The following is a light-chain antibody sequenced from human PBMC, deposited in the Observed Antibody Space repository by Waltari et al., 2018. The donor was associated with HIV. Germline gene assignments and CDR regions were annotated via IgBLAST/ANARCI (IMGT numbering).Light chain of an antibody. V-gene: IGLV2-23*02. Sequence: QSALTQPASVSGSPGQSITISCTGTSSDVGSYNLVSWYQQNPDKAPKLMIYEVSKRPSGVSNRFSGSKAGNPASLTISGLQAEDEAAYYCCSYAGSSTLIFGGGTKLTVL. CDR1: SSDVGSYNL. CDR2: EVS. CDR3: CSYAGSSTLI. J-gene: IGLJ2*01.